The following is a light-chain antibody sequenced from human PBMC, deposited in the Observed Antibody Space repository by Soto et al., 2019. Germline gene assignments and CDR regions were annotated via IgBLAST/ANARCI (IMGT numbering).Light chain of an antibody. Sequence: EIVLTQSPGTLSLSPGERATLSCRASQSVSSSYLAWYQQKPGQAPRLLIYGASSRATGIQDRFSGSGSGTDFTLTISRLEPEDFAVYYCQQYGSPLTFGGGTKVDIK. CDR2: GAS. CDR3: QQYGSPLT. CDR1: QSVSSSY. V-gene: IGKV3-20*01. J-gene: IGKJ4*01.